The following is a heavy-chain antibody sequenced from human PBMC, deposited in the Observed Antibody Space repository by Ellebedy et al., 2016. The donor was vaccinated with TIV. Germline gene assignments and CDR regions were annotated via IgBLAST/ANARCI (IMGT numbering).Heavy chain of an antibody. CDR2: INHSGST. D-gene: IGHD1-1*01. CDR3: ARDLQLERRGWLAFDI. V-gene: IGHV4-34*01. Sequence: SETLSLXXAVYGGSFSGYYWSWIRQPPGKGLEWIGEINHSGSTNYNPSLKSRVTISVDTSKNQFSLKLSSVTAADTAVYYCARDLQLERRGWLAFDIWGQGTMVTVSS. CDR1: GGSFSGYY. J-gene: IGHJ3*02.